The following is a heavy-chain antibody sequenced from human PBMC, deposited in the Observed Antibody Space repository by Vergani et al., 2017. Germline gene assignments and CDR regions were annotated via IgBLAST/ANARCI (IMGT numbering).Heavy chain of an antibody. J-gene: IGHJ6*03. V-gene: IGHV3-7*01. Sequence: EVQLVESGGGLVQPGGSLRLSCAASGFTFSSYWMSWVRQAPGKGLEWVANIKQDGSEKYYVDSVKGRFTISRDNAKNSLYLQMKSLRAEDTAVYYCARASSSSGYYYYYYMDVWGKGTTVTVSS. D-gene: IGHD6-6*01. CDR2: IKQDGSEK. CDR3: ARASSSSGYYYYYYMDV. CDR1: GFTFSSYW.